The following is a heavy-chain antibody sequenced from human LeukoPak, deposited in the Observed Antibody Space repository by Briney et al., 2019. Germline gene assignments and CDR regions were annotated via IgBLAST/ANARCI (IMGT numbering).Heavy chain of an antibody. V-gene: IGHV3-30-3*01. CDR1: GFTFSSYA. Sequence: GGSLRLSCAASGFTFSSYAMSWVRQAPGKGLEWVAVISYDGSNKYYADSVKGRFTISRDNSKNTLYLQMNSLRAEDTAVYYCATVVVTGPDYWGQGTLVTVSS. CDR2: ISYDGSNK. CDR3: ATVVVTGPDY. D-gene: IGHD2-21*02. J-gene: IGHJ4*02.